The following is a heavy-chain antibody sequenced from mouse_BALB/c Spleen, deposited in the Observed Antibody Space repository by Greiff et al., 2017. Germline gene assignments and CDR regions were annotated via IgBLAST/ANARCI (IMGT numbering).Heavy chain of an antibody. J-gene: IGHJ2*01. Sequence: QVQLQQSGAELVRPGTSVKVSCKASGYAFTNYLIEWVKQRPGQGLEWIGVINPGSGGTNYNKKFKGKATLTADKSSSTAYMQLSSLTSDDSAVYFCARGGREVDYWGQGTTLTVSS. CDR1: GYAFTNYL. CDR3: ARGGREVDY. D-gene: IGHD3-3*01. V-gene: IGHV1-54*01. CDR2: INPGSGGT.